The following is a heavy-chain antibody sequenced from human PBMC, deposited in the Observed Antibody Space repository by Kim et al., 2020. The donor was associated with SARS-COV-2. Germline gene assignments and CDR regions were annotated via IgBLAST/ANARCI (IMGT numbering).Heavy chain of an antibody. CDR3: AKTPRYCSSIKCLFDC. J-gene: IGHJ4*02. CDR1: GFTFSSYA. V-gene: IGHV3-23*01. Sequence: GGSLRLSCAASGFTFSSYAMSWVRQAPGKGLEWVSTISDRGGAAYFADSVKGRFTISRDNSRNTLYLQMNSLRVEDTALYYCAKTPRYCSSIKCLFDCWGQGTLVIVSS. D-gene: IGHD2-2*01. CDR2: ISDRGGAA.